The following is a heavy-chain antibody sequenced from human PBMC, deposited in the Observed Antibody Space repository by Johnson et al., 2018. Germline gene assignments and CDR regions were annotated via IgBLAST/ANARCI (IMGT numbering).Heavy chain of an antibody. CDR3: ARGDSYGYYYYYYMDV. CDR2: INPSGGST. D-gene: IGHD5-18*01. J-gene: IGHJ6*03. CDR1: GYTFTSYY. V-gene: IGHV1-46*01. Sequence: QVQLVQSGAEVKKPGASVKVSCKASGYTFTSYYMHWVRQAPGHGLEWMGIINPSGGSTSYAQKFPGRVTMTRDTSPKTVHMELSRLRSEDTAVYYCARGDSYGYYYYYYMDVWGKGTTVTVSS.